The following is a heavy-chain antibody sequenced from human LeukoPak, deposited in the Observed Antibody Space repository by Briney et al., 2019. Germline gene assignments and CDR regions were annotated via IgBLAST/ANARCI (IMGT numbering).Heavy chain of an antibody. V-gene: IGHV4-34*01. CDR1: GGSFSGYY. D-gene: IGHD6-19*01. CDR2: INHSGST. CDR3: ARGRFDGSGWYRAYYFDY. Sequence: PSETLSLTCAVYGGSFSGYYWSWIRQPPGKGLEWIGEINHSGSTNYNPSLKSRVTISVDTSKNQFSLKLSSVTAADTAVYYCARGRFDGSGWYRAYYFDYWGQGTLVTVSS. J-gene: IGHJ4*02.